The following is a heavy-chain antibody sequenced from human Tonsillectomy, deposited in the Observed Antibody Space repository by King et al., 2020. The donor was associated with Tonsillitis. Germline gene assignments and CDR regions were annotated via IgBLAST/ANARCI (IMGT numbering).Heavy chain of an antibody. D-gene: IGHD3-22*01. CDR2: ISSTGRYI. CDR1: GFIFNNYD. V-gene: IGHV3-21*01. J-gene: IGHJ3*02. Sequence: VQLVESGGGLVRPGWSLRLSCATSGFIFNNYDMNWVRQAPGKGLEWVSSISSTGRYIYYADSVKGRFNISRDNAKKSLSLLMNSLRAEDTAVYFCAKDKGADYYDSGRGAFDIWGHGTMVTVSS. CDR3: AKDKGADYYDSGRGAFDI.